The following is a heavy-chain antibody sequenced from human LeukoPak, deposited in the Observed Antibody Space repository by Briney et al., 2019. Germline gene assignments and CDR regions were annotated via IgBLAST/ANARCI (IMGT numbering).Heavy chain of an antibody. D-gene: IGHD3-3*01. CDR3: ARDEYDFWSGYYYGMDV. CDR1: GFTFSSYG. V-gene: IGHV3-33*01. J-gene: IGHJ6*02. CDR2: IWYDGSNK. Sequence: GGSLRLSCAASGFTFSSYGMHWVRQAPGKGLEWVAVIWYDGSNKYYADSVKGRFTISRDNSKSTLYLQMNSLRAEDTAVYYCARDEYDFWSGYYYGMDVWGQGTTVTVSS.